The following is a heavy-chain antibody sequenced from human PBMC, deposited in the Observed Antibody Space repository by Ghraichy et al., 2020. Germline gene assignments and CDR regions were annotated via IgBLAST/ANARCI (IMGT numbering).Heavy chain of an antibody. V-gene: IGHV4-59*08. CDR1: GGSIRNNF. D-gene: IGHD5-12*01. J-gene: IGHJ6*02. Sequence: SDTLSLTCTVSGGSIRNNFWSWIRQPPGKGLEWIGYIYYSGSTNYNPSLKSRVTISLDTSKNQFSLTLTSVTAADTAVYYCARRGRGYSLYFYGMDVWGQGTTVTVSS. CDR2: IYYSGST. CDR3: ARRGRGYSLYFYGMDV.